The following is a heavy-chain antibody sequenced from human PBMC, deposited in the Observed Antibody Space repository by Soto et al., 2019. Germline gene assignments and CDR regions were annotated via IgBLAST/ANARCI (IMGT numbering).Heavy chain of an antibody. D-gene: IGHD7-27*01. CDR3: ARGAPLGQRGYGMDV. CDR2: ISYDGSNK. V-gene: IGHV3-30-3*01. CDR1: GFTFSSYA. J-gene: IGHJ6*02. Sequence: QVQLVESGGGVVQPGRSLRLSCAASGFTFSSYAMHWVRQAPGKGLEWVAVISYDGSNKYYADSVKGRFTISRDNSKNTLYLQMNSLRAEDTAVYYCARGAPLGQRGYGMDVWGQGTTVTVSS.